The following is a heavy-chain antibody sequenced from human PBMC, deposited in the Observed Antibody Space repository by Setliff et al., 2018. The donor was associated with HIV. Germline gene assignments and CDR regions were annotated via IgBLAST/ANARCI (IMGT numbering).Heavy chain of an antibody. CDR2: IYYSGTT. V-gene: IGHV4-39*07. CDR1: GASISSSGYY. D-gene: IGHD2-2*01. CDR3: ARTTIVAVPAANYYFDF. Sequence: SETLSLTCTVSGASISSSGYYWGWIRQPPGKGLEWIGTIYYSGTTHYNPSLRSRATLSVDTSKNQFSLNLRSVTVADTAVYYCARTTIVAVPAANYYFDFWGQGDLVTVSS. J-gene: IGHJ4*02.